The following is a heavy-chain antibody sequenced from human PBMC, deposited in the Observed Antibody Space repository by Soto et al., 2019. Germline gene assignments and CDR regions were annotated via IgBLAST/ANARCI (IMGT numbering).Heavy chain of an antibody. J-gene: IGHJ4*02. V-gene: IGHV3-66*01. Sequence: EVQLVESGGGLVQPGVSLRLSCAASGFTVSSNYMSWVRQAPGKGLEWVSLIYSGGTTDYADSVKGRFTISRDNSKNTLYLQMNSLRAEDTAVYYCAARNIVAPYWGQGTLVTVSS. D-gene: IGHD5-12*01. CDR2: IYSGGTT. CDR1: GFTVSSNY. CDR3: AARNIVAPY.